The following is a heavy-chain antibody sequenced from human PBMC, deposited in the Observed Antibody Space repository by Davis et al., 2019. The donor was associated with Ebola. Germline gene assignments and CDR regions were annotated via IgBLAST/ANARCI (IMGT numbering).Heavy chain of an antibody. D-gene: IGHD1-1*01. CDR2: INPHNGNT. CDR1: GYTFTSYY. Sequence: VKVSCKASGYTFTSYYMHWVRQAPGQGLEWMGWINPHNGNTNYAQNVQGRVTMTTDTSTSTAYMEVGSLRSDDTAVYYCARAQFPTTSDHWGQGTLVTVSS. V-gene: IGHV1-18*04. J-gene: IGHJ4*02. CDR3: ARAQFPTTSDH.